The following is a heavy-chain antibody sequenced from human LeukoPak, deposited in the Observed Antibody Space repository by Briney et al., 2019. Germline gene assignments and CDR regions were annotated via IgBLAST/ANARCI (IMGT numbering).Heavy chain of an antibody. V-gene: IGHV3-9*01. D-gene: IGHD4-17*01. Sequence: GGSLRLSCAASGFTFDDYAMHWVRQAPGKGLEWVSGISWNSGSIVYADSVKGRFTISRDNAKNSLYLQMDSLRAEDTALYYCAKDILRTVTTLLPDYWGQGTLVTVSS. CDR2: ISWNSGSI. CDR1: GFTFDDYA. J-gene: IGHJ4*02. CDR3: AKDILRTVTTLLPDY.